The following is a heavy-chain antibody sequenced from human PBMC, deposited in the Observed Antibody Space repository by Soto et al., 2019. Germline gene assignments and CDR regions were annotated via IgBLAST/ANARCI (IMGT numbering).Heavy chain of an antibody. J-gene: IGHJ4*02. CDR2: IKSKTDGGTT. V-gene: IGHV3-15*07. D-gene: IGHD6-25*01. CDR1: GFTFSNAW. Sequence: PGGSLRLSCAASGFTFSNAWMNWVRQAPGKGLEWVGRIKSKTDGGTTDYAAPVKGRFTISRDDSKNTLYLQMNSLKTEDTAVYYFTTEVTVPAALWKDYWGTALLLPVSS. CDR3: TTEVTVPAALWKDY.